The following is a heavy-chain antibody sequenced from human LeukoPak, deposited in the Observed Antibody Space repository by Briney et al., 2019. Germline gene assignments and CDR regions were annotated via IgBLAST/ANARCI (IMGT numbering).Heavy chain of an antibody. CDR1: AYSISSAYY. Sequence: SESLSLTCIVSAYSISSAYYWGWLRPPPGERLGWGWSIYHSGGTYYNPSLKSRVIISLDTSKNQFSLKLSSVTAADTAVYYCARADFDSTGYTRHFDYWGPGALVTVSS. D-gene: IGHD3-22*01. J-gene: IGHJ4*02. V-gene: IGHV4-38-2*02. CDR3: ARADFDSTGYTRHFDY. CDR2: IYHSGGT.